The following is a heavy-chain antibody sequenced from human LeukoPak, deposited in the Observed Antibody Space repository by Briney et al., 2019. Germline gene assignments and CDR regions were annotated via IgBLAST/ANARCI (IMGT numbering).Heavy chain of an antibody. CDR2: ISGSGGST. CDR3: TKSVAIYFYYGLDV. D-gene: IGHD3-3*01. Sequence: GGSVRLSCAASGVTFSSDAMSWVRQTPGKGLEWVSAISGSGGSTYYADSVKGRFTISRDNSKNTLFLQMNSLRAEDTAPYYCTKSVAIYFYYGLDVWGQGTTVTVSS. CDR1: GVTFSSDA. V-gene: IGHV3-23*01. J-gene: IGHJ6*02.